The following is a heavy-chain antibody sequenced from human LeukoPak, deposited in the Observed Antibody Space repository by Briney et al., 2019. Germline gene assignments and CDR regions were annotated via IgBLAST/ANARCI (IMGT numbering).Heavy chain of an antibody. CDR1: GGSISSYY. V-gene: IGHV4-59*01. D-gene: IGHD3-22*01. Sequence: SETLSLTCTVSGGSISSYYWSWIRQPTGKGLEWIGYIYYSGSTNYNPSLKSRVTISVDTSKNQFSLKLSSVTAADTAVYYCARAVYYYDSSGSVDAFDIWGQGTMVTVSS. CDR3: ARAVYYYDSSGSVDAFDI. J-gene: IGHJ3*02. CDR2: IYYSGST.